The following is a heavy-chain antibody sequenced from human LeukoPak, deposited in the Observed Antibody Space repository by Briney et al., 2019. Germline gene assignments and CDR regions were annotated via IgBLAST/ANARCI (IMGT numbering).Heavy chain of an antibody. CDR2: ISSSSSYI. J-gene: IGHJ6*03. D-gene: IGHD2-15*01. CDR3: AREGCSGGSCYAPAYYYYMDV. V-gene: IGHV3-21*01. CDR1: GFTFSSYS. Sequence: KPGGSLRLSCAASGFTFSSYSMNWVRQAPGKGLEWVSSISSSSSYIYYADSVKGRFTISRDNAKNSLYLQMNSLRAEDTAVYYCAREGCSGGSCYAPAYYYYMDVWGKGTTATVSS.